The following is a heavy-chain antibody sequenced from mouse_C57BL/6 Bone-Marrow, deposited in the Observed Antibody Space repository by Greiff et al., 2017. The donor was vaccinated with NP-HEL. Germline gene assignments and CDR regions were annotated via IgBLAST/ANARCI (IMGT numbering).Heavy chain of an antibody. Sequence: VQLQQPGPELVKPGASVKMSCKASGYTFTDYNMHWVKQSHGKSLEWIGYINPNNGGTSYNQKFKGKATLTVNKSSSTAYMELRSLTSEDSAVYYCARNHYYGSSYVFDYWGQGTTLTVSS. CDR1: GYTFTDYN. V-gene: IGHV1-22*01. D-gene: IGHD1-1*01. CDR2: INPNNGGT. CDR3: ARNHYYGSSYVFDY. J-gene: IGHJ2*01.